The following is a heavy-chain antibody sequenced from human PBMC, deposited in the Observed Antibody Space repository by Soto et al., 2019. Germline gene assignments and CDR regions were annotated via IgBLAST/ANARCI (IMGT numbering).Heavy chain of an antibody. CDR3: VRVGNSGWYHY. J-gene: IGHJ4*02. V-gene: IGHV4-39*07. D-gene: IGHD6-19*01. CDR1: GGSISSSSYY. CDR2: IYHSGST. Sequence: SETLSLTCTVSGGSISSSSYYWGWVRQPPGKGLEWIGEIYHSGSTYYNPSLKSRVSISVDKSKNQFSLNLSSVTAADTAVYYCVRVGNSGWYHYWGQGILVTVSS.